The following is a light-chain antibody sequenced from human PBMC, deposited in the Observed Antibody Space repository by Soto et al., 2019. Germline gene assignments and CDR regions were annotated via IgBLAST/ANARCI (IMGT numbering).Light chain of an antibody. CDR2: EAF. J-gene: IGLJ3*02. CDR1: SSDVGGHDY. CDR3: SSFTSTSTWV. V-gene: IGLV2-14*01. Sequence: QSVLTQPASVSGSPGQSITISCTGSSSDVGGHDYVSWYLQHPGKAPKLLIYEAFNRPSGVSDRFSGSKSGSTASLTISGLQAEDEGDYDCSSFTSTSTWVFGGGTKVTVL.